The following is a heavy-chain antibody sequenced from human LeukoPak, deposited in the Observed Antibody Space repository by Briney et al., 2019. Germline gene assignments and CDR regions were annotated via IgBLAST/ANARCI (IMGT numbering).Heavy chain of an antibody. CDR3: ARDPLYGDYAFGY. CDR2: ISSSSSYI. Sequence: GGSLRLSCAASGFTFSSCSMNWVRQAPGKGLEWVSSISSSSSYIYYADSVKGRFTISRDNAKNSLYLQMNSLRAEDTAVYYCARDPLYGDYAFGYWGQGTLVTVSS. CDR1: GFTFSSCS. J-gene: IGHJ4*02. D-gene: IGHD4-17*01. V-gene: IGHV3-21*01.